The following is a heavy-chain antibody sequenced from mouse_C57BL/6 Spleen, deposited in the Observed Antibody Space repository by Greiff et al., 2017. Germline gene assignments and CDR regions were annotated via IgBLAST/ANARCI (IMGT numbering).Heavy chain of an antibody. CDR1: GYTFTDYN. J-gene: IGHJ4*01. V-gene: IGHV1-22*01. Sequence: EVQLQESGPELVKPGASVKMSCKASGYTFTDYNMHWVKQSHGKSLEWIGYINPNNGGTSYNQKFKGKATLTVNKSSSTAYMELRSLTSEDSVVYYCARSLPYYYAMDYLGQGTSVTVSS. CDR3: ARSLPYYYAMDY. CDR2: INPNNGGT.